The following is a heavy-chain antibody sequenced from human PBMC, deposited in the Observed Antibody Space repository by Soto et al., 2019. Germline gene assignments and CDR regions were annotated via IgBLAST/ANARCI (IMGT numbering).Heavy chain of an antibody. J-gene: IGHJ6*04. V-gene: IGHV3-23*01. CDR3: AKEGSSWYNYYYYGMDV. D-gene: IGHD6-13*01. CDR1: GFTFSSYA. CDR2: ISGSGGRT. Sequence: EVQLLESGGGLVQPGGSLRLSCAASGFTFSSYAMSWVRQAPGKGLEWVSAISGSGGRTYYADSVKGRFTISRDNSKNTLYLQMNSLGAEDTDVYYCAKEGSSWYNYYYYGMDVWGGGTTVTVSS.